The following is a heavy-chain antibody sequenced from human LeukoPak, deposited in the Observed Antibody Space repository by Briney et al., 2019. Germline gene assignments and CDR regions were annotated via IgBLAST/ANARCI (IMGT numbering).Heavy chain of an antibody. CDR2: IYYSGIT. V-gene: IGHV4-39*01. J-gene: IGHJ4*02. Sequence: SETLSLTCTVSGGSIRGSTYYWGWIRQPPGKGLEWIGNIYYSGITYYNPSLKSRVTIYVDTSKNQFSLKLSSVTAADTAVYYCARLSGYRVPTYWGQGTLVTVSS. CDR1: GGSIRGSTYY. D-gene: IGHD2-15*01. CDR3: ARLSGYRVPTY.